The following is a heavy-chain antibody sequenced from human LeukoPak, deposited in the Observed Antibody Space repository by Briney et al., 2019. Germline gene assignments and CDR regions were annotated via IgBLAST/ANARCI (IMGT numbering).Heavy chain of an antibody. CDR2: ISSSTGYT. D-gene: IGHD5-12*01. CDR3: ARTNSGYDAFDY. J-gene: IGHJ4*02. CDR1: GFTFSDYY. Sequence: SAGSLTLSCAASGFTFSDYYMSWIRQPPGKGLEWVSYISSSTGYTNYADSVKGRSTISRDNAKNSLFLHTNSLRAEDTDVYYCARTNSGYDAFDYWGQGTLVSVSS. V-gene: IGHV3-11*03.